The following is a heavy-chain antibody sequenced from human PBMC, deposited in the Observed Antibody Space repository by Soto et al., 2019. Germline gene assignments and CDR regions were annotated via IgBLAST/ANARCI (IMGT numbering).Heavy chain of an antibody. CDR3: AKADDILTGPFDY. V-gene: IGHV3-9*01. J-gene: IGHJ4*02. D-gene: IGHD3-9*01. CDR1: GFTFDDYA. Sequence: GGPLRLSCSASGFTFDDYAMHWVRQAPGKGLEWVSGISWNSGSIGYADSVKGRFTISRDNAKNSLYLQMNSLRAEDTALYYCAKADDILTGPFDYWGQGTLVTSPQ. CDR2: ISWNSGSI.